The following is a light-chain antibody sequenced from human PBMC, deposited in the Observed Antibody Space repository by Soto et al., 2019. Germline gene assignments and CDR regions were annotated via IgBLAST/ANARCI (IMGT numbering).Light chain of an antibody. V-gene: IGLV4-60*03. CDR2: LEGSGSY. J-gene: IGLJ2*01. CDR3: QSWYTHVV. CDR1: SGHSSYI. Sequence: QPVLTQSSSASASLGSSDKLTCTLSSGHSSYIIAWHQQQPGKAPRYLMKLEGSGSYNKGSGVPDRFSGSSSGADRYLTISHLQSEDEADYYCQSWYTHVVFGGGTQLTV.